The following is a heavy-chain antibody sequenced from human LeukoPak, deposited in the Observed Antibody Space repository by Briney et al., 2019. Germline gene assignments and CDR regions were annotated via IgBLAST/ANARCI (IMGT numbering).Heavy chain of an antibody. V-gene: IGHV6-1*01. D-gene: IGHD6-13*01. Sequence: SQTLSLTCAISGDSVSSNSAAWNWIRQSPSRGLEWLGRTYYRSKWYNDYAVSVKSRITINPDTSKNQFSLQLNSVTPEGTAVYYCARGPRSSSWYGYYYYYMDVWGKGTTVTISS. J-gene: IGHJ6*03. CDR3: ARGPRSSSWYGYYYYYMDV. CDR1: GDSVSSNSAA. CDR2: TYYRSKWYN.